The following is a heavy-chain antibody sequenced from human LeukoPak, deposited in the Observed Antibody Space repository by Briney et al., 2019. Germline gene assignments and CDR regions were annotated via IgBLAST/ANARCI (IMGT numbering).Heavy chain of an antibody. CDR1: GFTFNSYS. D-gene: IGHD1-26*01. CDR3: VRDSGSSYGYYFLH. Sequence: GGSLRLSCAASGFTFNSYSMYWDRQAPGKGLEWVSSISSSSSHMFYADSVKGRFSISRDNANNSLYLQMNSLRAEDTAVYYCVRDSGSSYGYYFLHWGQGTLVTVSS. J-gene: IGHJ1*01. V-gene: IGHV3-21*01. CDR2: ISSSSSHM.